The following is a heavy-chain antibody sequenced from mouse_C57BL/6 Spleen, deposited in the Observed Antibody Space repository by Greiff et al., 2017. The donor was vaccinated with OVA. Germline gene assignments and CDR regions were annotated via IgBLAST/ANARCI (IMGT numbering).Heavy chain of an antibody. CDR3: ARGDYDGSYWYFDV. D-gene: IGHD2-4*01. Sequence: QVQLQQPGAELVKPGASVKMSCKASGYTFTSYWITWVKQRPGQGLEWIGDIYPGSGSTNCNEKFKSKATLTVDTSSSTAYMQLSSLTSEDSAVYYCARGDYDGSYWYFDVWGTGTTVTVSS. CDR2: IYPGSGST. J-gene: IGHJ1*03. CDR1: GYTFTSYW. V-gene: IGHV1-55*01.